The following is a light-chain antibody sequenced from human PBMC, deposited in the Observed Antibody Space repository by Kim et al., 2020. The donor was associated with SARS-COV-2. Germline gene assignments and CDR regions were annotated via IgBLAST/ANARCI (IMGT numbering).Light chain of an antibody. V-gene: IGLV3-19*01. J-gene: IGLJ2*01. CDR1: SLRSYY. CDR2: EKN. CDR3: NSRESGVNHVV. Sequence: SSELTQDPAVSVALRQTVRITCQGDSLRSYYASWYQQKPGQAPLLVLYEKNNRPSGIPDRFSGPSSGNTASLTITGAQAEDEADYYCNSRESGVNHVVFGGGTQLTVL.